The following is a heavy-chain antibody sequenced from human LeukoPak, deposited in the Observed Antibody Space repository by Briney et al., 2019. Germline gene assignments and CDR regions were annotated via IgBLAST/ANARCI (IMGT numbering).Heavy chain of an antibody. V-gene: IGHV1-2*02. Sequence: ASVKVSCKASGYTFNHNYLHWVRQAPGQGLEWMGWINPNNPATHSSQKFQGRVTMTRDTSISTAYMELSRLRSDDTAVYYCARGIRITMIVVVTRTGYYGMDVWGQGTTVTVSS. CDR2: INPNNPAT. D-gene: IGHD3-22*01. CDR1: GYTFNHNY. J-gene: IGHJ6*02. CDR3: ARGIRITMIVVVTRTGYYGMDV.